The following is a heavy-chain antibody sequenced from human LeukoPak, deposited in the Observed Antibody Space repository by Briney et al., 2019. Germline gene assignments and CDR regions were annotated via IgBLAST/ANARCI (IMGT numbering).Heavy chain of an antibody. D-gene: IGHD1-14*01. J-gene: IGHJ4*02. CDR2: ISYDGSNK. CDR1: GFTFSSHA. CDR3: ARDAGYYFDY. V-gene: IGHV3-30*04. Sequence: GGSLKLSCAASGFTFSSHAMHWVRQAPGKGLEWVAVISYDGSNKYYADSVKGRFTISRDNSKNTLYLQMNSLRAEDTAVYYCARDAGYYFDYWGQGTLVTVSS.